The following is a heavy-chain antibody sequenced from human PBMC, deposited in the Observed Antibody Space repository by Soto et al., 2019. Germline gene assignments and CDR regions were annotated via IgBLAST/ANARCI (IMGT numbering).Heavy chain of an antibody. V-gene: IGHV1-58*01. CDR2: IVVGSGNT. CDR3: AADSPYYYDSSGYYLDY. CDR1: GFTFTSSA. Sequence: ASVKVSCKASGFTFTSSAVQWVRQARGQRLEWIGWIVVGSGNTNYAQKFQERVTITRDMSTSTAYMELSSLRSEDTAVYYCAADSPYYYDSSGYYLDYWGQGTLVTVSS. J-gene: IGHJ4*02. D-gene: IGHD3-22*01.